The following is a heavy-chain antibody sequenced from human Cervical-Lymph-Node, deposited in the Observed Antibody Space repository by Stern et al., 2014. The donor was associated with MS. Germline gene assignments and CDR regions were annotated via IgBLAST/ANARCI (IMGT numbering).Heavy chain of an antibody. Sequence: QMQLVQSEAEVKKPGASVKVSCEASGYTFTAYYMHWVRQAPGQGLEWMGQINPNSGDSQYAQKFQGRVTMTRDTSINTAYMDLSSLRSDDTAVYYCATLTHGMLFDNWGQGTLVTVSS. J-gene: IGHJ4*02. CDR1: GYTFTAYY. V-gene: IGHV1-2*06. CDR2: INPNSGDS. D-gene: IGHD1-1*01. CDR3: ATLTHGMLFDN.